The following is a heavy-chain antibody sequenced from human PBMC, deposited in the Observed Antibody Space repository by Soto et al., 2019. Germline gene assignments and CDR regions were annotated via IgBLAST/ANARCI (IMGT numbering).Heavy chain of an antibody. V-gene: IGHV3-7*03. CDR1: GFILRNYW. D-gene: IGHD3-16*02. Sequence: PGGSLRLSCADSGFILRNYWMIWVRQAPGMGLQWVASINEDGSEKYYVDPVKGRFTISRENAKNSLYLQMNSLRAEDTAVYYCARYRSLDPWGQGVLVTVSS. CDR3: ARYRSLDP. J-gene: IGHJ5*02. CDR2: INEDGSEK.